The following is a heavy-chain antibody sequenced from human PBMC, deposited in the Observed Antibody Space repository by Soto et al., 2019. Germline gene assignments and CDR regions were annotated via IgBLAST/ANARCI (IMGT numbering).Heavy chain of an antibody. CDR1: GYTFTSYY. Sequence: ASVKVSCKASGYTFTSYYLHWVRQAPGQGLEWMGIINPSGGSTSSAQKFQGRVTMTRDTSTSTVYMELGSLRSVDTAVYYCARDADTAMVPVFDYWGQGTLVTVSS. V-gene: IGHV1-46*01. D-gene: IGHD5-18*01. CDR3: ARDADTAMVPVFDY. J-gene: IGHJ4*02. CDR2: INPSGGST.